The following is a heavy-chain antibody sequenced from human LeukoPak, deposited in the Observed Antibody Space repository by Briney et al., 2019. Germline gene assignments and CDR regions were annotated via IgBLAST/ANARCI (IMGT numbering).Heavy chain of an antibody. Sequence: PGGSLRFSCAASGFTFDDYAMHWVRQAPGKGLEWVSGISWNSGSIGYADSVKGRFTISRDNAKNSLYLQMNSLRAEDTAIYYCAKHGGTTGTTRYFQHWGQGTLVTVSS. J-gene: IGHJ1*01. V-gene: IGHV3-9*01. CDR1: GFTFDDYA. CDR3: AKHGGTTGTTRYFQH. CDR2: ISWNSGSI. D-gene: IGHD1-1*01.